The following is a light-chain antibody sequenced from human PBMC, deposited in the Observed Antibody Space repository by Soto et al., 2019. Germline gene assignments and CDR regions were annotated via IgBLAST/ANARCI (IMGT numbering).Light chain of an antibody. CDR3: QQYGSSHT. CDR2: GAS. J-gene: IGKJ2*01. Sequence: EIVLTQSPGTLSLSPGERATLSCRASQSVTSSFLSWYQQKPGQAPRLLIYGASSRATGIADRFSGSGSGTDFTLTISRLEPEDFAVYYCQQYGSSHTFGQGTKLEIK. CDR1: QSVTSSF. V-gene: IGKV3-20*01.